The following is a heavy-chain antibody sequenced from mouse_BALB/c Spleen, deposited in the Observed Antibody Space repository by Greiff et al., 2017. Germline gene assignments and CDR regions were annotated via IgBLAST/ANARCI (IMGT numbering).Heavy chain of an antibody. V-gene: IGHV5-6*01. Sequence: EVQLQESGGGLVKPGGSLKLSCAASGFTFSSYAMSWVRQSPEKRLEWVAEISSGGSYTYYPDSVKGRFTISRDNAKNTLYLQMSSLKSEDTAMYYCARHWDAWFAYWGQGTLVTVSA. CDR2: ISSGGSYT. CDR3: ARHWDAWFAY. CDR1: GFTFSSYA. D-gene: IGHD4-1*01. J-gene: IGHJ3*01.